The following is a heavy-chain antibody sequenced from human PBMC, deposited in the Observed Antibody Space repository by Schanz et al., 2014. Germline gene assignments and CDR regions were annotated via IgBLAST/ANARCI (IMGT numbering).Heavy chain of an antibody. V-gene: IGHV1-18*01. J-gene: IGHJ3*02. CDR2: INAHTGNT. D-gene: IGHD6-19*01. CDR1: GYIFGSHG. CDR3: ARVHIATYRYSSTGAFDI. Sequence: QVQLVQSGAEVKKPGASVKVSCKASGYIFGSHGMTWVRQAPGQGLEWMGWINAHTGNTQYAQKFQGRVNMTRDTVTTTVHLELTRMRTDDTAIYYCARVHIATYRYSSTGAFDIWGQGTRVTVSS.